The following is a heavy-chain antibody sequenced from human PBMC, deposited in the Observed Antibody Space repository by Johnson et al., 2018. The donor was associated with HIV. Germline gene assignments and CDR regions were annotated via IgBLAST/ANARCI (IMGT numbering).Heavy chain of an antibody. J-gene: IGHJ3*02. V-gene: IGHV3-74*01. CDR1: GFTFSSYW. CDR3: ARDSFCDSMGYYSPPHDAFDI. Sequence: VQLVESGGGLVQPGGSLRLSCAASGFTFSSYWMHWVRQAPGKGLVWVSRINSDGSSTSYADSVKGRFTISRDNAKNTLYLQINSLRAEDPAVYYCARDSFCDSMGYYSPPHDAFDIWGQGTMVTVSS. CDR2: INSDGSST. D-gene: IGHD3-22*01.